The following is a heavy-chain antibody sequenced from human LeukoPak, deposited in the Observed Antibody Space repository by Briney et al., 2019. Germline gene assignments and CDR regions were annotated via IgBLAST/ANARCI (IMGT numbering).Heavy chain of an antibody. J-gene: IGHJ4*02. CDR1: GFTFSVSA. Sequence: GGSLKLSCAASGFTFSVSAVHWVRQASGKGLEWVGRIRSRANKYATAYGASVKGRFTVSRDDSKNTAYLQMNSLKTEDTAVYYCTRLYDSGFDYWGQGTLVSVSS. CDR2: IRSRANKYAT. CDR3: TRLYDSGFDY. V-gene: IGHV3-73*01. D-gene: IGHD3-22*01.